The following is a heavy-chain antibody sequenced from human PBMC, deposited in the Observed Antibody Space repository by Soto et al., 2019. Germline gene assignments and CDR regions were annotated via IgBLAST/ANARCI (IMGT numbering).Heavy chain of an antibody. CDR2: MNPNSGNT. Sequence: ASVKVSCKASGGTFSSYAISWVRQAPGQGLEWMGWMNPNSGNTGYAQKFQGRVTMTRNTSISTAYMELSSLRSEDTAVYYCARLELELDYWWFDPWGQGTLVTVSS. CDR1: GGTFSSYA. J-gene: IGHJ5*02. V-gene: IGHV1-8*02. CDR3: ARLELELDYWWFDP. D-gene: IGHD1-7*01.